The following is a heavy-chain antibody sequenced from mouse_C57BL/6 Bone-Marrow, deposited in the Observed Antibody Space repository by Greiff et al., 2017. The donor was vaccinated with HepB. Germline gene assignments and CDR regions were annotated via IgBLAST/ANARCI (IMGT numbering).Heavy chain of an antibody. Sequence: EVKVEEPGGGLVKPGGSLKLSCAASGFTFSSYAMSWVRQTPEQRLEWVATISDGGSYTYYPNNVKGRFTISRDNAKNNLYLQMSHLRSEDTAMYYCESRYGSSYWYFDVWGTGTTVTVSS. CDR3: ESRYGSSYWYFDV. CDR2: ISDGGSYT. V-gene: IGHV5-4*03. J-gene: IGHJ1*03. D-gene: IGHD1-1*01. CDR1: GFTFSSYA.